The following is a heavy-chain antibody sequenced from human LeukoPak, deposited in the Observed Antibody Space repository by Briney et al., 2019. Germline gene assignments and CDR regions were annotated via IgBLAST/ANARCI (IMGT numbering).Heavy chain of an antibody. D-gene: IGHD2-8*01. CDR2: VSNSSSTR. CDR3: ARDRNGGY. Sequence: GGSLRLSCVASGFTFGNSRMNWFRQAPGKGLEWVSYVSNSSSTRYYADSVKGRFTISRDNAKNSLYLQMNSLRAEDTAVYYCARDRNGGYWGQGTLVTVSS. J-gene: IGHJ4*02. CDR1: GFTFGNSR. V-gene: IGHV3-48*01.